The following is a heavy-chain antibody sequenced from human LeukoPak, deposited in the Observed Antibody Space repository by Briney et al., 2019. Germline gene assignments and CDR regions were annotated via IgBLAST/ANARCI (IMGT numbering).Heavy chain of an antibody. CDR1: GGSISSYY. J-gene: IGHJ5*02. CDR3: ARRRGAWFDP. V-gene: IGHV4-59*08. Sequence: SETLSLTCTVSGGSISSYYWSWIRQPPGKGLEWIGYINYSGSTNYNPSLKSRVTISVDTSKNQFSLKLSSVTAADTAVYYCARRRGAWFDPWGQGTLVTVSS. D-gene: IGHD1-26*01. CDR2: INYSGST.